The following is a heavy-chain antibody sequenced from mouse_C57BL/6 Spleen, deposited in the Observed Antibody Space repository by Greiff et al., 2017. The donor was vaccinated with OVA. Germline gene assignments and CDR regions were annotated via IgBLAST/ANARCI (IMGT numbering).Heavy chain of an antibody. CDR1: GYTFTDYE. J-gene: IGHJ4*01. Sequence: QVQLQQSGAELVRPGASVTLSCKASGYTFTDYEMHWVKQTPVHGLEWIGAIDPETGGTAYNQKFKGKAILTADKSSSPAYMELRSLTSEDSAVYYCTRWIYYGTSYAMDYWGQGTSVTVSS. CDR3: TRWIYYGTSYAMDY. CDR2: IDPETGGT. D-gene: IGHD2-1*01. V-gene: IGHV1-15*01.